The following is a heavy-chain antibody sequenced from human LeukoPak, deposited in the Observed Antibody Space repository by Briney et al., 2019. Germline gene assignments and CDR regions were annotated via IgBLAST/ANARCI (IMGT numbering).Heavy chain of an antibody. J-gene: IGHJ4*02. Sequence: GGSLRLSCAASGFTFTGYSMIWVRQAPGKGLVWVSYINIDERITGYADSVKGRFTISRDNAKNTLYLQMNSLRAEDTAIYYCFREGGDWGQGTLVTVSS. CDR2: INIDERIT. D-gene: IGHD3-10*01. CDR3: FREGGD. V-gene: IGHV3-74*01. CDR1: GFTFTGYS.